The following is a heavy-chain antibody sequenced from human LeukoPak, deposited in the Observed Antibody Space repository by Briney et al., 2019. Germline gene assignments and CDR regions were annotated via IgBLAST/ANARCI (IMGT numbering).Heavy chain of an antibody. CDR1: GFTFTNYG. J-gene: IGHJ3*01. V-gene: IGHV3-23*01. D-gene: IGHD2/OR15-2a*01. Sequence: GGSLRLSCAASGFTFTNYGMSWVRQAPGKGLEWVSGISGSGGSTYYAASVKGRFTISRDNSKNILYVEMKSLRAEDTAVYYCAKDDFPNATWGQGTLVIVSS. CDR2: ISGSGGST. CDR3: AKDDFPNAT.